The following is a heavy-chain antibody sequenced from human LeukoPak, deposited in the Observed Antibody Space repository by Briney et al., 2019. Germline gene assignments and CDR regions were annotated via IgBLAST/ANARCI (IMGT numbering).Heavy chain of an antibody. Sequence: ASVKVSCKASGGTFSSYAISWVRQAPGQGLEWMGGIIPIFGTTSYAQKFQGRVTITTDKSTSTAYMELSSLRSEDTAVYYCARLRGVAASNRNFDYWGQGTLVTVSS. D-gene: IGHD2-15*01. CDR2: IIPIFGTT. CDR3: ARLRGVAASNRNFDY. J-gene: IGHJ4*02. V-gene: IGHV1-69*05. CDR1: GGTFSSYA.